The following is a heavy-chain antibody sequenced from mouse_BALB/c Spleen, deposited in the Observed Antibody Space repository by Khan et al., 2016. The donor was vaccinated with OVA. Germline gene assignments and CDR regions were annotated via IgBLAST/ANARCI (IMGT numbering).Heavy chain of an antibody. CDR2: IDPENGET. CDR1: DFNIKDYY. V-gene: IGHV14-1*02. J-gene: IGHJ3*01. Sequence: VQLKESGAELVRPGALVKLSCKASDFNIKDYYMHWVKQRPEQGLEWIGWIDPENGETVYDPKFQGKAIMTAATSSNPAYLQLSSLTSEDTAVYYCARSGYSAWFAYWGQGTLVTVSA. CDR3: ARSGYSAWFAY.